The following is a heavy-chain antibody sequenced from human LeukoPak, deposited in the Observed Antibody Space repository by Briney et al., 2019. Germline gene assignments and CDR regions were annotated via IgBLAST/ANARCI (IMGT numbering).Heavy chain of an antibody. Sequence: PGGSLRLSCAAPGFTFSSYSMNWVRQAPGKGLEWVSSISSSSYIYYADSVKGRFTISRDNAKNSLYLQMNSLRAEDTAVYYCAKDSTALRGTIDLPYYFDYWGQGTLVTVSS. CDR1: GFTFSSYS. V-gene: IGHV3-21*04. D-gene: IGHD1-26*01. CDR2: ISSSSYI. CDR3: AKDSTALRGTIDLPYYFDY. J-gene: IGHJ4*02.